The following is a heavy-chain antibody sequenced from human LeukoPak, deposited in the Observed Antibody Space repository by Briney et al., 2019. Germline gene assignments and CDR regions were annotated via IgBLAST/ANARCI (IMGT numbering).Heavy chain of an antibody. CDR3: AKPVAGSSLGAFDI. J-gene: IGHJ3*02. V-gene: IGHV3-23*01. D-gene: IGHD6-19*01. Sequence: PGGSLRLSCAASGFXFSNYAMSWVRQAPGRGLEWVSGLTSSGGTTYYADSVKGRFTISRDNSRSTLYLQTNSLRVEDTAAYYCAKPVAGSSLGAFDIWGQGTMVTVSS. CDR2: LTSSGGTT. CDR1: GFXFSNYA.